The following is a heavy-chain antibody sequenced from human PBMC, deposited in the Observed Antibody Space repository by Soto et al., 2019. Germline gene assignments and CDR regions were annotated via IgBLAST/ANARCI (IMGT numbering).Heavy chain of an antibody. V-gene: IGHV3-30*18. CDR3: WKDLGNGGRGAFDI. J-gene: IGHJ3*02. D-gene: IGHD7-27*01. CDR2: ISYDGSNK. Sequence: QVQLVESGGGVVQPGRSLRLSCAASGFTFSFYGMHWVRQAPGKGLEWVAVISYDGSNKYYADSVKGRFTISRDNSKNTRYRKMNSLRAEDTAVSCCWKDLGNGGRGAFDIWGQGTMVPVSS. CDR1: GFTFSFYG.